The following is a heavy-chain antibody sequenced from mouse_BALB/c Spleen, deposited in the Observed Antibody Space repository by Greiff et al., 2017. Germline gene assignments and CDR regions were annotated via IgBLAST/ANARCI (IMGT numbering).Heavy chain of an antibody. Sequence: EVKLQESGPGLVKPSQSLSLTCTVTGYSITSDYAWNWIRQFPGNKLEWMGYISYSGSTSYNPSLKSRISITRDTSKNQFFLQLNSVTTEDTATYYCARSPTARATYYFDYWGQGTTLTVSS. J-gene: IGHJ2*01. CDR3: ARSPTARATYYFDY. V-gene: IGHV3-2*02. CDR1: GYSITSDYA. CDR2: ISYSGST. D-gene: IGHD3-2*01.